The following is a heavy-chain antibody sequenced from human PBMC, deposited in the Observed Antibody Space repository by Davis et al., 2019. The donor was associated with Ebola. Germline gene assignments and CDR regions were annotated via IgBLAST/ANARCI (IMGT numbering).Heavy chain of an antibody. J-gene: IGHJ4*02. CDR1: GDTLSSYA. CDR2: TIPVFRTA. CDR3: AHLGPQRYCSGGGCHGYLDY. D-gene: IGHD2-15*01. Sequence: SVKVSCKAVGDTLSSYAMTWVRQAPGQGLEWMGGTIPVFRTANYAQKFQGRVTITADESTRTAYMELNGLRSEDTAVYYCAHLGPQRYCSGGGCHGYLDYWGQGTLVTVSS. V-gene: IGHV1-69*13.